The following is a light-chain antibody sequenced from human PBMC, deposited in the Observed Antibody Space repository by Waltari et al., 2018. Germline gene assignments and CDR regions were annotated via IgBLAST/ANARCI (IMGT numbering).Light chain of an antibody. J-gene: IGKJ2*01. CDR1: QGVANS. CDR2: RAS. Sequence: ITCQASQGVANSLNWYQQKPRKAPKLLISRASNLESGVPSRFSGGGYGTHFSLTISNLQPEDIATYYCQQFHIVLSFGQGTKLEIK. CDR3: QQFHIVLS. V-gene: IGKV1-33*01.